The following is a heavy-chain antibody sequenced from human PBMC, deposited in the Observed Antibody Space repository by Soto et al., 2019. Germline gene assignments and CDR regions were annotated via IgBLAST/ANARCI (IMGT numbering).Heavy chain of an antibody. CDR1: GYSFTSYW. J-gene: IGHJ3*02. V-gene: IGHV5-51*01. Sequence: PGESLKISCKGSGYSFTSYWIGWVRQMPGKGLEWMGIIYPGDSDTRYSPSFQGQVTISADKSISTAYLQWSSLKASDTAMYYCARNRIQLWYEFDAFDIWGQGTMVTVSS. CDR3: ARNRIQLWYEFDAFDI. CDR2: IYPGDSDT. D-gene: IGHD5-18*01.